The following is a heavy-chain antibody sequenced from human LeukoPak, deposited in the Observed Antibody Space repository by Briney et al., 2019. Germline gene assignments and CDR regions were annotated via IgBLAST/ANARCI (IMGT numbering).Heavy chain of an antibody. J-gene: IGHJ4*02. CDR2: ISHSGSS. CDR3: ARDGYYYDGSFEY. CDR1: GYSISSGYF. V-gene: IGHV4-38-2*02. D-gene: IGHD3-22*01. Sequence: PETLSLTCAVSGYSISSGYFWAWIRQPPGKGLEWIGSISHSGSSYSKPSLKSRVIISVDTPNNQFSLKLTSVTAADTATYYCARDGYYYDGSFEYWGQGIRVAVSS.